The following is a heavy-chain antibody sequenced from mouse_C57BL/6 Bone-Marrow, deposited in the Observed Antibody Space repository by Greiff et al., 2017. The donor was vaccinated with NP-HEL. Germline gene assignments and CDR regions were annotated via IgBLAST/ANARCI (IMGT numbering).Heavy chain of an antibody. CDR1: GYTFTSYG. D-gene: IGHD3-3*01. Sequence: VQLQESGAELARPGASVKLSCKASGYTFTSYGISWVKQRTGQGLEWIGEIYPRSGNTYYNEKFKGKATLTADKSSSTAYMELRSLTSEDSAVYFCASGALGYYCDYWGQGTTLTVSS. CDR3: ASGALGYYCDY. V-gene: IGHV1-81*01. J-gene: IGHJ2*01. CDR2: IYPRSGNT.